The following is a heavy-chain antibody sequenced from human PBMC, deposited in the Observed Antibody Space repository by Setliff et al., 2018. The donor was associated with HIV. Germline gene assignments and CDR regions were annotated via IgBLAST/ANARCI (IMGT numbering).Heavy chain of an antibody. D-gene: IGHD5-18*01. CDR2: IKQDGSEK. V-gene: IGHV3-7*01. CDR3: ARDLTAMVTVDY. Sequence: GGSLRLSCAVSGFTLSTYWMSWVRQAPGKGLEWVANIKQDGSEKYYVDSVKGRFTISRDNAKNSLYLQMNSLRAEDTAVYYCARDLTAMVTVDYWGQGTLVTVSS. J-gene: IGHJ4*02. CDR1: GFTLSTYW.